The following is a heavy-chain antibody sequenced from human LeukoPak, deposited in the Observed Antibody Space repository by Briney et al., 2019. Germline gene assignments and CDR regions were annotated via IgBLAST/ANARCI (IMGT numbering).Heavy chain of an antibody. CDR3: ARSERGYCSSTSCYLRNGIDY. D-gene: IGHD2-2*01. Sequence: SVKVSCKASGGTFSSYAISWVRQAPGQGLEWMGGIIPIFGTANYAQKFQGRVTITADESTSTAYMELSSLRSEDTAVYYCARSERGYCSSTSCYLRNGIDYWGQGTLVTVSS. CDR1: GGTFSSYA. V-gene: IGHV1-69*13. J-gene: IGHJ4*02. CDR2: IIPIFGTA.